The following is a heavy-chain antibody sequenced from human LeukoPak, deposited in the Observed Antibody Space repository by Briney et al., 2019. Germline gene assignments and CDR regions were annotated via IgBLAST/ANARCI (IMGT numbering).Heavy chain of an antibody. Sequence: SETLSLTCTVSGGSISSGDYYWSWIRQPPGKGLEWIGYIYYSGSTYYNPSLKSRVTISVDTSKSQFSLKLSSVTAADTAVYYCARGDRGYYYGMDVWGQGTTVTVSS. D-gene: IGHD3-22*01. CDR1: GGSISSGDYY. CDR2: IYYSGST. J-gene: IGHJ6*02. CDR3: ARGDRGYYYGMDV. V-gene: IGHV4-30-4*01.